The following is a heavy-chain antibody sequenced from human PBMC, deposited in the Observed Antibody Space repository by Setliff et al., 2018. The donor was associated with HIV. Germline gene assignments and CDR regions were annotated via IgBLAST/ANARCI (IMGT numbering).Heavy chain of an antibody. J-gene: IGHJ6*02. CDR3: AKPLTQWGVSPYHYAVDV. CDR1: GFTFEDYG. Sequence: GGSLRLSCAVSGFTFEDYGMTWVRQAPGKGLEWVSAIGGSTGSTYYVDSVKGRFTISADNSKNTLYLQMNSLRAEDTAVYYCAKPLTQWGVSPYHYAVDVWGQGTTVTVSS. D-gene: IGHD1-26*01. V-gene: IGHV3-23*01. CDR2: IGGSTGST.